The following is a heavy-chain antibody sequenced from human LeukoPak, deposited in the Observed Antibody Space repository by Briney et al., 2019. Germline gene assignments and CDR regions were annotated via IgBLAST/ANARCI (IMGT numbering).Heavy chain of an antibody. CDR2: IIPIFGTA. Sequence: ASVKVSCKASGYTFTSYAISWVRQAPGQGLEWMGGIIPIFGTANYAQKFQGRVTITADESTSTAYMELSSLRSEDTAVYYCARGIAVAGPFDYWGQGTLVTVSS. CDR1: GYTFTSYA. V-gene: IGHV1-69*13. J-gene: IGHJ4*02. CDR3: ARGIAVAGPFDY. D-gene: IGHD6-19*01.